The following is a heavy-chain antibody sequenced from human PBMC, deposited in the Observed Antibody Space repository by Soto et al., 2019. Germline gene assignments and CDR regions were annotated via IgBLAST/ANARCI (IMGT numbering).Heavy chain of an antibody. V-gene: IGHV4-59*12. Sequence: SETLSLTCTVSGGSISSYFWSWIRQPPGKGLEWIGYIYHSGSTYYNPSLKSRVTISVDRSKNQFSLKLSSVTAADTAVYYCARTPDIWGQGTMVTVSS. J-gene: IGHJ3*02. CDR3: ARTPDI. CDR1: GGSISSYF. CDR2: IYHSGST.